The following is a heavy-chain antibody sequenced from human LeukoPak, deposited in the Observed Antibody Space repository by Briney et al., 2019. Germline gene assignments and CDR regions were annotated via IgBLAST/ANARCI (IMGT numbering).Heavy chain of an antibody. V-gene: IGHV1-8*01. CDR2: MNPNSGNT. J-gene: IGHJ6*04. D-gene: IGHD2-2*01. Sequence: ASVKVSCKASGYTFTRYDINWVRQATGQGLEWMGWMNPNSGNTGYAQKFQGRVTMTRNTSISTAYMELSSLRSEDTAVYYCARGDSYQLRGDVWGKGTTVTVSS. CDR1: GYTFTRYD. CDR3: ARGDSYQLRGDV.